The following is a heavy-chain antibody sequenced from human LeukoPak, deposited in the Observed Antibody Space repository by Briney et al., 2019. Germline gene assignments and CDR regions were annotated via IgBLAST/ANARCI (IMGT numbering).Heavy chain of an antibody. CDR2: IKYDGSEK. CDR1: GFTFNPYW. D-gene: IGHD5-12*01. V-gene: IGHV3-7*05. CDR3: ASSYKYEDSGYRPSDS. J-gene: IGHJ5*01. Sequence: GGSLRLSCAASGFTFNPYWTPWLRQSPGKGLEGVANIKYDGSEKNYGHSVKGRFTVSRDNAEESLYPQLNSLRVEHTALYYCASSYKYEDSGYRPSDSWGQGTLVTVAS.